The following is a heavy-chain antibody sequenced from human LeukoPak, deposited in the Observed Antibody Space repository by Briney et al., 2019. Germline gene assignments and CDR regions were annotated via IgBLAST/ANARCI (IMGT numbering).Heavy chain of an antibody. CDR3: ARDRVVVVAASGIIDY. CDR2: ISYDGSNK. J-gene: IGHJ4*02. D-gene: IGHD2-15*01. CDR1: GFTFSSYA. V-gene: IGHV3-30-3*01. Sequence: AGGPLRLSCAASGFTFSSYAMHWVRQAPGKGLEWVAVISYDGSNKYYADSVKGRFTISRDNSKNTLYLQMNSLRAEDTAVYYCARDRVVVVAASGIIDYWGQGTLVTVSS.